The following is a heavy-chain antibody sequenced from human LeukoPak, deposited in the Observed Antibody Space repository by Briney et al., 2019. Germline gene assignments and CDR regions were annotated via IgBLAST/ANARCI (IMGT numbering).Heavy chain of an antibody. J-gene: IGHJ4*02. CDR1: GGSISSSGYY. CDR2: IYYSGST. V-gene: IGHV4-39*01. D-gene: IGHD1-26*01. Sequence: PSETLSLTCTVSGGSISSSGYYWGWVRQPPGKGLEWIGTIYYSGSTYYNPSLKSRVTISVDTSKNQVSPKLSSVTATDTAVYYCTRRSDRQGVTTSFDYWGQGTLVTVSS. CDR3: TRRSDRQGVTTSFDY.